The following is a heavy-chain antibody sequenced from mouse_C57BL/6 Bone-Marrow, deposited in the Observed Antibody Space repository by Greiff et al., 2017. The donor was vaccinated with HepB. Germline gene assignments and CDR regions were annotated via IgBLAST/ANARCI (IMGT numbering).Heavy chain of an antibody. J-gene: IGHJ1*03. CDR2: ILPGSGST. D-gene: IGHD1-1*01. CDR1: GYTFTGYW. V-gene: IGHV1-9*01. Sequence: VQGVESGAELMKPGASVKLSCKATGYTFTGYWIEWVKQRPGHGLEWIGEILPGSGSTNYNEKFKGKATFTADTSSNTAYMQLSSLTTEDSAIYYCARWLLYYGGRPWYFDVWGTGTTVTVSS. CDR3: ARWLLYYGGRPWYFDV.